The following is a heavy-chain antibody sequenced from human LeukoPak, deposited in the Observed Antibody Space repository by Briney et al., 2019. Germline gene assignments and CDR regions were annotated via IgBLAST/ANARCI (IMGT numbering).Heavy chain of an antibody. CDR2: ISSSSSTI. CDR1: GFTFSSYS. J-gene: IGHJ4*02. Sequence: GGSLRHSCAASGFTFSSYSMNWVRQAPGKGLEWVSYISSSSSTIYYADSVKGRFTISRDNAKNSLYLQMNSLRAEDTAVYYCARAKTWVSWYVDYWGQGTLVTVSS. CDR3: ARAKTWVSWYVDY. D-gene: IGHD6-13*01. V-gene: IGHV3-48*04.